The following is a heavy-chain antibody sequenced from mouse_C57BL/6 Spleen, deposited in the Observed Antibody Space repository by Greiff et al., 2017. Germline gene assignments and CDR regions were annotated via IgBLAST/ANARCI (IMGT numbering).Heavy chain of an antibody. D-gene: IGHD1-1*01. CDR2: INPYNGDT. J-gene: IGHJ3*01. V-gene: IGHV1-20*01. CDR1: GYSFTGYF. CDR3: ARDYGSSYDLAY. Sequence: EVQLQESGPELVKPGASVKISCKASGYSFTGYFMNWVMQSHGKSLEWIGRINPYNGDTFYNQKFKGKATLTVAKSSSTAHMEPRSLTSGDSAVYYCARDYGSSYDLAYWGQGILVTVAA.